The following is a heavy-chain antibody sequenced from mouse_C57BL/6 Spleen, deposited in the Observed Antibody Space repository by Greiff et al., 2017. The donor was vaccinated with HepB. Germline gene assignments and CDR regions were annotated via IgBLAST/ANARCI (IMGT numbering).Heavy chain of an antibody. V-gene: IGHV1-64*01. Sequence: QVQLQQSGAELVKPGASVKLSCKASGYTFTSYWMHWVKQRPGQGLEWIGMIHPNSGSTNYNEKFKSKATLTVDKSSSTAYMQLSSLTSEDSAVYYCARGGNYVDWYFDVWGTGTTVTVSS. CDR3: ARGGNYVDWYFDV. D-gene: IGHD2-1*01. J-gene: IGHJ1*03. CDR1: GYTFTSYW. CDR2: IHPNSGST.